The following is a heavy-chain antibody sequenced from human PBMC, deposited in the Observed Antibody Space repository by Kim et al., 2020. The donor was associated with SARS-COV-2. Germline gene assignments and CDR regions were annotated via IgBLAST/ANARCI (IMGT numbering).Heavy chain of an antibody. CDR3: ARRQFTSGWYYFDS. Sequence: YADSVKGRFTNSRDNAKNTLYLQMNSLRAEDTAVYYCARRQFTSGWYYFDSWGQGTLVTVSS. J-gene: IGHJ4*02. D-gene: IGHD6-19*01. V-gene: IGHV3-74*01.